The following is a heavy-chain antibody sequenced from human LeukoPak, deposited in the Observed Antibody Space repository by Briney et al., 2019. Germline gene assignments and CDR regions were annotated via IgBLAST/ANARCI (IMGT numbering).Heavy chain of an antibody. CDR1: GGSISSSSYY. Sequence: SETLSLTCTVSGGSISSSSYYSGWIRQPPGKGLEWIGSIYYSGSTYYNPSLKSRVTISVDTSKNQFSLKLSSVTAADTAVYYCARRWYSSSNNWFDPWGQGTLVTVSS. V-gene: IGHV4-39*01. J-gene: IGHJ5*02. CDR3: ARRWYSSSNNWFDP. CDR2: IYYSGST. D-gene: IGHD6-13*01.